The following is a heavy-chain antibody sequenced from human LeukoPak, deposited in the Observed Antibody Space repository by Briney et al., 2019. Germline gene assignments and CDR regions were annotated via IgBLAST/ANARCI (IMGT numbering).Heavy chain of an antibody. V-gene: IGHV1-69*13. D-gene: IGHD3-3*01. CDR3: ARDFASFDFWSGGSRWFDP. CDR2: IIPIFGTA. CDR1: GGTFTSYA. J-gene: IGHJ5*02. Sequence: SVKVSCKASGGTFTSYAISWVRQAPGQGLEWMGGIIPIFGTANYAQKFQGRVTITADESTSTAYMELSSLRSEDTAVYYCARDFASFDFWSGGSRWFDPWGQGTLVTVSS.